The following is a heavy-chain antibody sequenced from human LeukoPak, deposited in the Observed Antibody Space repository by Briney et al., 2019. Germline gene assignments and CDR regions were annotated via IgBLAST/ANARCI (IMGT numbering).Heavy chain of an antibody. CDR3: AKDRGAGSSSSYFTT. CDR1: GFTFSRYS. D-gene: IGHD6-13*01. V-gene: IGHV3-21*01. CDR2: IGSSSSYI. J-gene: IGHJ5*02. Sequence: GGSLRLSRAASGFTFSRYSMNGVREAPGEGLEWVSSIGSSSSYIFYADSAMGRFTISRDNYKNTLYLQMNSLRVEDTALYYCAKDRGAGSSSSYFTTWGQGTLVTVSS.